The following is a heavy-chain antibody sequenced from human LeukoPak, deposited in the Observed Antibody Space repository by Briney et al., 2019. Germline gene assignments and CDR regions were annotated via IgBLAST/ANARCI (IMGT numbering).Heavy chain of an antibody. CDR3: AKLSSYVWGSQHFDY. Sequence: GGSLRLSCAASGFTFSSYAMSWVRQAPGKGLEWVSAISGSGGSTYYADSVKGRFTISRDNSKNTLYLQMNSLRAEDTAVYYCAKLSSYVWGSQHFDYWGQGTLVTVSS. V-gene: IGHV3-23*01. D-gene: IGHD3-16*01. CDR2: ISGSGGST. J-gene: IGHJ4*02. CDR1: GFTFSSYA.